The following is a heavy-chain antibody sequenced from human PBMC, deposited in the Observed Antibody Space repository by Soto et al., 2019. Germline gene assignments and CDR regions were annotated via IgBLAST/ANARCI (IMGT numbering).Heavy chain of an antibody. CDR2: ISGSGGST. CDR1: GFTFSSYA. D-gene: IGHD2-15*01. J-gene: IGHJ4*02. V-gene: IGHV3-23*01. CDR3: AKIARDIRSRLNDY. Sequence: PGGSLRLSCAASGFTFSSYAMSWVRQAPGKGLEWVSAISGSGGSTYYVDSVKGRFTISRDNSKNMLYLQMNSLRAEDTAVYYCAKIARDIRSRLNDYWGQGTLVTVSS.